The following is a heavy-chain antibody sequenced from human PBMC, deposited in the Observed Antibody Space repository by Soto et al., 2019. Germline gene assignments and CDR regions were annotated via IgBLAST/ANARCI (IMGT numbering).Heavy chain of an antibody. Sequence: GGSLRLSCAASGFRFSDYSIHWVRQAPGKGLEWVSGITWNSGNRGYADSVKGRFTISRDNAKNSLYLQMNSLRPEDTALYYCAIFRTVTTPFDYWGQGTLVTVSS. V-gene: IGHV3-9*01. CDR3: AIFRTVTTPFDY. CDR2: ITWNSGNR. D-gene: IGHD4-17*01. CDR1: GFRFSDYS. J-gene: IGHJ4*02.